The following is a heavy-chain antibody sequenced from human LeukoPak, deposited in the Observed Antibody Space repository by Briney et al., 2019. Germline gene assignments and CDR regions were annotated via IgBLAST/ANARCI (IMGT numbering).Heavy chain of an antibody. V-gene: IGHV4-31*03. CDR3: ATHTMQNAFDI. J-gene: IGHJ3*02. D-gene: IGHD3-10*01. CDR1: GGSISSGGYY. Sequence: SETLSLTCTVSGGSISSGGYYWSWIRQHPGKGLEWIGYIYYSGSTYYNPSLKSRVTISVDTSKNQFSLKLSSVTAADTAVYYCATHTMQNAFDIWGQGTMVTVSP. CDR2: IYYSGST.